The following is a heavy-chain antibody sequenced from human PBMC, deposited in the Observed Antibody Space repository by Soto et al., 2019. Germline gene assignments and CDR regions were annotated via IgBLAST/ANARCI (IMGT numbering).Heavy chain of an antibody. D-gene: IGHD1-26*01. Sequence: EVRLVESGGALVPPGGSLRLTCEASGLTFSGHWMHWVRRAPGKGLAWVSHIDTDGSTGGTSYADSVKGRFTVSRDDSNDRLYLQMNDLRVEDTAVYYCARGRGTYYADSWGQGTLVTVSS. CDR3: ARGRGTYYADS. CDR2: IDTDGSTGGT. CDR1: GLTFSGHW. V-gene: IGHV3-74*03. J-gene: IGHJ4*02.